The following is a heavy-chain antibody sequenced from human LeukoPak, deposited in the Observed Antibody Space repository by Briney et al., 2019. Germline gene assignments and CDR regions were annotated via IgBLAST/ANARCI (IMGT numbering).Heavy chain of an antibody. Sequence: SETLSLTCTVPGGSVSSSNYYWGWIRQAPGKDLEWIGSIYYSGSTYYSPSLKSRVTISVDTPKNHFSLKLRSVTAADTAVYYCARMGQGVRAYSDYWGQGTLVTVSS. J-gene: IGHJ4*02. V-gene: IGHV4-39*02. CDR2: IYYSGST. CDR3: ARMGQGVRAYSDY. CDR1: GGSVSSSNYY. D-gene: IGHD1-26*01.